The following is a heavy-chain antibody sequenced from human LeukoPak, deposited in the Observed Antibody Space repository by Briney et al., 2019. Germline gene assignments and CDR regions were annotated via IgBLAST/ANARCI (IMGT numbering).Heavy chain of an antibody. V-gene: IGHV1-69*04. CDR1: GYTFTGYY. CDR3: ARDLDCGGDCYSQWGRYFDY. CDR2: IIPILGIA. Sequence: GASVKVSCKASGYTFTGYYMHWVRQAPGQGLEWMGRIIPILGIANYAQKFQGRVTITADKSTSTAYMELSSLRSEDTAVYYCARDLDCGGDCYSQWGRYFDYWGQGTLVTVSS. D-gene: IGHD2-21*02. J-gene: IGHJ4*02.